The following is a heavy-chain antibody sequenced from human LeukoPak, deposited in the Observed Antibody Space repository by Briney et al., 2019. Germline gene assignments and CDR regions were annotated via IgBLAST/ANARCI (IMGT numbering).Heavy chain of an antibody. D-gene: IGHD6-13*01. Sequence: ASVKVSCKASGYTFTSYDINWVRQATGQGLEWMGWMNPNSGNTGYAQKFQGRVTMTRNTSISTAYKELNSLRSEDTAVYYCARAVGSSWYSSRLDPWGQGTLVTVSS. J-gene: IGHJ5*02. CDR2: MNPNSGNT. CDR1: GYTFTSYD. V-gene: IGHV1-8*01. CDR3: ARAVGSSWYSSRLDP.